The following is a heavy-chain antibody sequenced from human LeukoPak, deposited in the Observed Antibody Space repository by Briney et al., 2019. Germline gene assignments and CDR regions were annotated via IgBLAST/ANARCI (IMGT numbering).Heavy chain of an antibody. J-gene: IGHJ3*02. D-gene: IGHD3-10*01. CDR3: ARGFVFFGSGSYLGAFDI. V-gene: IGHV3-74*01. CDR1: GFTFSSYW. CDR2: INSDGSST. Sequence: GGSLRPSCAASGFTFSSYWMHWVRQAPGKGLVWVSRINSDGSSTSYADSVKGRFTISRDNAKNTLYLQMNSLRAEDTAVYYCARGFVFFGSGSYLGAFDIWGQGTMVTVSS.